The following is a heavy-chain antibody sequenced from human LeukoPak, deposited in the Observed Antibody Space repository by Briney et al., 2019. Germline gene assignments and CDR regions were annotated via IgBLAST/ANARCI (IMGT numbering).Heavy chain of an antibody. J-gene: IGHJ3*02. V-gene: IGHV1-46*01. CDR2: INPSGGST. CDR1: GYTFTSYY. CDR3: ARPSTHPKGHDAFDI. Sequence: ASVKVSCKASGYTFTSYYMHWVRQAPGQGLEWMGIINPSGGSTSYAQKFQGRVTMTRDMSTSTVYMELSSLRSEDTAVYYCARPSTHPKGHDAFDIWGQGTMVTVSS.